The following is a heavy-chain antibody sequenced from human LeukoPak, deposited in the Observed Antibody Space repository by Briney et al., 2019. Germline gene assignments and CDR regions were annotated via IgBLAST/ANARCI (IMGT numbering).Heavy chain of an antibody. V-gene: IGHV4-59*01. D-gene: IGHD6-19*01. CDR2: IYYSGST. CDR3: ARETAGFDY. J-gene: IGHJ4*02. CDR1: GGSISSYY. Sequence: PSETLSLTCTVSGGSISSYYWSWIRQPPGKGLEWIGHIYYSGSTNYNPSLKSRVTISVDTSKDQFSLKLSSVTAADTAVYYCARETAGFDYWGQGTLVTVSS.